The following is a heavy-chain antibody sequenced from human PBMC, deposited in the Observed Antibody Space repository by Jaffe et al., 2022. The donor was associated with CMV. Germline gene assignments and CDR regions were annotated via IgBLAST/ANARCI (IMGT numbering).Heavy chain of an antibody. V-gene: IGHV4-34*01. D-gene: IGHD6-19*01. J-gene: IGHJ6*02. CDR2: INHSGST. Sequence: QVQLQQWGAGLLKPSETLSLTCAVYGGSFSGYYWSWIRQPPGKGLEWIGEINHSGSTNYNPSLKSRVTISVDTSKNQFSLKLSSVTAADTAVYYCARGHPSGWYYYYGMDVWGQGTTVTVSS. CDR3: ARGHPSGWYYYYGMDV. CDR1: GGSFSGYY.